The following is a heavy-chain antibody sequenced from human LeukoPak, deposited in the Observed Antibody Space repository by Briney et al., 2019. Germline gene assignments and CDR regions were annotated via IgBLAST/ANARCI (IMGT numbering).Heavy chain of an antibody. V-gene: IGHV1-18*01. CDR3: ARDASYGPHAFEI. J-gene: IGHJ3*02. D-gene: IGHD4-17*01. CDR2: ISGYNGAT. Sequence: ASVKVSCKASGYTFNSYGISWVSQAPGQGLEWMGWISGYNGATNYAQKVQGRVTVTADTSTSTAYMELRSLTSDDTAVYYCARDASYGPHAFEIWGQGTTVTVSS. CDR1: GYTFNSYG.